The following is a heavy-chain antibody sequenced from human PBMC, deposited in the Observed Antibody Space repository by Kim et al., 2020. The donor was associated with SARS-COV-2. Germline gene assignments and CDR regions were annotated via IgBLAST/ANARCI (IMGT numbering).Heavy chain of an antibody. D-gene: IGHD3-22*01. V-gene: IGHV3-30*02. Sequence: DSVKGRFTISRDNSKNTLYLQMNSLRAEDTAVYYCAKDQYYYDSSGYYAWGQGTLVTVSS. CDR3: AKDQYYYDSSGYYA. J-gene: IGHJ5*02.